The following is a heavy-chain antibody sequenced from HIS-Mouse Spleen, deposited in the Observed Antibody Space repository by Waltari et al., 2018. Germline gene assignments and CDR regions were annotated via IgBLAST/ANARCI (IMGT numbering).Heavy chain of an antibody. V-gene: IGHV4-39*07. Sequence: QLQLQESGPGLVKPSETPSLTCTVSGGSISSSSYYLGRIRPPPGKGLEWIGSIYYSGSTYYNPSLKSRVTISVDTSKNQFSLKLSSVTAADTAVYYCAREIPYSSSWYDWYFDLWGRGTLVTVSS. D-gene: IGHD6-13*01. CDR3: AREIPYSSSWYDWYFDL. CDR2: IYYSGST. J-gene: IGHJ2*01. CDR1: GGSISSSSYY.